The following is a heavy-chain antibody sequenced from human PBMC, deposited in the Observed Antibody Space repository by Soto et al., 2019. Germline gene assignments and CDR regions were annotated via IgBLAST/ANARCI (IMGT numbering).Heavy chain of an antibody. CDR2: MYDSGST. J-gene: IGHJ4*02. V-gene: IGHV4-39*01. D-gene: IGHD2-15*01. CDR3: DVVPDY. CDR1: GRDISGNWYY. Sequence: SETLSNTCAVSGRDISGNWYYLSWIRQPPGKGLEWNGSMYDSGSTYYNPSSTSRVTIFVATSKRRFSLMLRFVFAADTAVYNCDVVPDYWGQGILVNDAS.